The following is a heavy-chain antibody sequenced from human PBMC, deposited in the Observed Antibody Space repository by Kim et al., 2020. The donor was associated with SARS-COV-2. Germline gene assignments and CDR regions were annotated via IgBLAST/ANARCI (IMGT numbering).Heavy chain of an antibody. CDR1: GFTFSSYG. CDR2: IWYDGSNK. Sequence: GGSLRLSCAASGFTFSSYGMHWVRQAPGKGLEWVAVIWYDGSNKYYADSVKGRFTISRDNSKNTLYLQMNSLRAEDTAVYYCAREKGGYSSSESWGSEDYYYYGMDVWGQGTTVTVSS. D-gene: IGHD6-13*01. V-gene: IGHV3-33*01. CDR3: AREKGGYSSSESWGSEDYYYYGMDV. J-gene: IGHJ6*02.